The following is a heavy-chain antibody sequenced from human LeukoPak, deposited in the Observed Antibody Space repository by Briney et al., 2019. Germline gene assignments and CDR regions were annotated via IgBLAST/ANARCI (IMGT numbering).Heavy chain of an antibody. CDR2: FDPEDGET. Sequence: ASVKVSCKVSGYTLTELSMHWVRQAPGEGLEWMGVFDPEDGETIYAQKFQGRVTMTEDTSTDTAYMGLRSLRSEDTAVYYCATGVNGGRDFGGTDVWGQGTTVTVSS. J-gene: IGHJ6*02. V-gene: IGHV1-24*01. CDR1: GYTLTELS. CDR3: ATGVNGGRDFGGTDV. D-gene: IGHD3-9*01.